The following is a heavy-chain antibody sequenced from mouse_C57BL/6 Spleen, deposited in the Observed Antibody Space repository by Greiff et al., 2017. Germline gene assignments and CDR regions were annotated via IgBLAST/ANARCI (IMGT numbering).Heavy chain of an antibody. CDR2: ISYDGIN. CDR3: AKGPDY. CDR1: GYSITSGYY. J-gene: IGHJ2*01. Sequence: ESGPGLVKPSQSLSLTCSVTGYSITSGYYWNWIRQFPGNQLEWMGYISYDGINNYNPSLKNRISITLDTSKNQFFLKLNSATAEYTATYYGAKGPDYWGQGTTLTVSS. V-gene: IGHV3-6*01.